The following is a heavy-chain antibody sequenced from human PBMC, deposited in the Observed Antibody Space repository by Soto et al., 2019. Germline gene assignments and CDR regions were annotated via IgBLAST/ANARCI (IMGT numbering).Heavy chain of an antibody. J-gene: IGHJ4*02. D-gene: IGHD6-19*01. CDR3: ARDRECGCLVISHYFDY. CDR2: ISYDGSNK. CDR1: GFTVSSYA. V-gene: IGHV3-30-3*01. Sequence: QVQLVESGGGVVQPGRSLRLSCAASGFTVSSYAMHWVRQAPGKGLEWVAVISYDGSNKYYADSVKGRFTNSRDNSKNMLYLQMNSLRAEDAAVYYCARDRECGCLVISHYFDYWGQGTLVTVSS.